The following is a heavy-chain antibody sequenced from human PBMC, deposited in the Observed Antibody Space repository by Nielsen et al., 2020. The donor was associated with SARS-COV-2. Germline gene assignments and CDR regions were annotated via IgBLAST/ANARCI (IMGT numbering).Heavy chain of an antibody. Sequence: SCAASGFTFKDHYMSWIRQAPGKGLEWISLRSSSGTTVHYADSVKGRFTISRDQNSLSLQMNNLRADDTAVYYCARGDFWSGYYFDLWGQGALVTVSS. D-gene: IGHD3-3*01. CDR3: ARGDFWSGYYFDL. J-gene: IGHJ4*01. CDR1: GFTFKDHY. CDR2: RSSSGTTV. V-gene: IGHV3-11*04.